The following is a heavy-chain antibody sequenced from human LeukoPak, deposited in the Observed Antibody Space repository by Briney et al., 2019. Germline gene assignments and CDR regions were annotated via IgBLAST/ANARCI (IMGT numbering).Heavy chain of an antibody. CDR1: GYTFTSHD. D-gene: IGHD3-9*01. Sequence: VASVKVSCKASGYTFTSHDINWVRQATGQGLEWMGWMNPNSGNTGYAQKFQGRVTMTRNTSISTAYMELSSLRSEDTAVYYCARYSVLRYFDDDAFDIWGQGTMVTVSS. V-gene: IGHV1-8*01. CDR3: ARYSVLRYFDDDAFDI. CDR2: MNPNSGNT. J-gene: IGHJ3*02.